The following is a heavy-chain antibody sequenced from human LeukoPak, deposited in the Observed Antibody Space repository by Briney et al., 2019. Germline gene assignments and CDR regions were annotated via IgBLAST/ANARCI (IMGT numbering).Heavy chain of an antibody. Sequence: SQTLSLTCTVSGGSISSGDYSWSWIRQPPGQGLEWIGYIYYSGSTYYNPSLKSRVTISVDTSKNQFSLKLSSVTAADTAVYYCAREGYDSSGYIDYWGQGTLVTVSS. J-gene: IGHJ4*02. CDR3: AREGYDSSGYIDY. V-gene: IGHV4-30-4*01. CDR2: IYYSGST. CDR1: GGSISSGDYS. D-gene: IGHD3-22*01.